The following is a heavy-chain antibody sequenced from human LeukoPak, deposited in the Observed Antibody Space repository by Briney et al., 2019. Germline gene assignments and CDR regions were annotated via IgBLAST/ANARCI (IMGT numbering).Heavy chain of an antibody. J-gene: IGHJ6*02. V-gene: IGHV3-48*03. CDR3: AISNGYGMDV. CDR2: ISSSGSTI. D-gene: IGHD2-8*01. CDR1: GFTFSSYE. Sequence: GGSLRLSCAASGFTFSSYEMNWVRQAPGKGLEWVSYISSSGSTIYYADSVKGRFTIFRDNAKNSLYLQMNSLRAEDTAVYYCAISNGYGMDVWGQGTTVTVSS.